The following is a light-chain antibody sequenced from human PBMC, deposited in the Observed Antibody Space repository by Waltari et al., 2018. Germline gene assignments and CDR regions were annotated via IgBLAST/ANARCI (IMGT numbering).Light chain of an antibody. V-gene: IGKV4-1*01. CDR3: QQYYTTPYT. Sequence: DIVMTQSPDSLAVSLGERDTITCKSSQTVLYSDTNKNYLAWYQQKPGQSPKLLIYWASTRQSWVPDRFSGSGSGTDFTLTVSSLQAEDVAVYYCQQYYTTPYTFGQGTKLEIK. J-gene: IGKJ2*01. CDR2: WAS. CDR1: QTVLYSDTNKNY.